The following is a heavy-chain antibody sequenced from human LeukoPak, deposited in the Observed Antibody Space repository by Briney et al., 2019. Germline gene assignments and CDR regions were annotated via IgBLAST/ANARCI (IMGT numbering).Heavy chain of an antibody. D-gene: IGHD3-22*01. CDR2: IYYSGST. CDR1: GGSISSYY. CDR3: ARNYYDNSGYKYAFDY. Sequence: PSETLSLTCTVSGGSISSYYWSWIRQPPGKGLEWIGYIYYSGSTNYNPSLKSRVTMSVDTSKNQFSLKLSSVTAADTAVYYCARNYYDNSGYKYAFDYWGQGTLVTVSS. V-gene: IGHV4-59*12. J-gene: IGHJ4*02.